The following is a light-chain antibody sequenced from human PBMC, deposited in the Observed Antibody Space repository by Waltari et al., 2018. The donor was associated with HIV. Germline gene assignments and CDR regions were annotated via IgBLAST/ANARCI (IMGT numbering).Light chain of an antibody. CDR2: EVN. V-gene: IGLV2-8*01. J-gene: IGLJ2*01. CDR1: SDAIGGYHY. CDR3: SSFAGSNTVV. Sequence: QSALTPPPSASGSLGQSVTISCSGTSDAIGGYHYVFWYQQYPAKAPKLLIYEVNNRPSGVPDRFSGSKSLNTASLTVSGLQAEDEAHYFCSSFAGSNTVVFGGGTKLTVL.